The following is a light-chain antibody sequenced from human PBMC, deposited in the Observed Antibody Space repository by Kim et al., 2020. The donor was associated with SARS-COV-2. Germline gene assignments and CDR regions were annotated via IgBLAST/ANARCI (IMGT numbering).Light chain of an antibody. V-gene: IGKV1-27*01. CDR1: QDIANS. CDR2: AAS. J-gene: IGKJ1*01. Sequence: ASVGDRVTITCRARQDIANSLAWYQQKPGKVPQVLIYAASTLQSGVPSRFSGSGSGTEFTLTIGSLQTEDVATYYRQKYNSAPWTFGPGTKVDIK. CDR3: QKYNSAPWT.